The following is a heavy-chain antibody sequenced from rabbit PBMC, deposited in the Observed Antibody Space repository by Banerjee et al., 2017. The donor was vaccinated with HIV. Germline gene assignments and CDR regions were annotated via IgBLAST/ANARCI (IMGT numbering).Heavy chain of an antibody. CDR1: GFTFSTYY. CDR2: IWTGSSGST. CDR3: ARGTVYGGDGCDL. D-gene: IGHD2-1*01. Sequence: QEQLEESGGRLVNPDESLTLTCKASGFTFSTYYMCWVRQAPGKGLEWIACIWTGSSGSTYYASWAKGRFTISKTSSTTVTLQMTSLTAADTATYFCARGTVYGGDGCDLWGPGTLVTVS. J-gene: IGHJ4*01. V-gene: IGHV1S45*01.